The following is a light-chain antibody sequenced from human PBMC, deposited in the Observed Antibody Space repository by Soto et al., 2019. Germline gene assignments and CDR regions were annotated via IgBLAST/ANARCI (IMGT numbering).Light chain of an antibody. V-gene: IGKV3-15*01. CDR2: GAS. J-gene: IGKJ1*01. CDR3: QHYNNWPPST. CDR1: QSVSSN. Sequence: IVMPQKKATLSVSPGERATFSYRASQSVSSNLAWYQQKPGQAPRLLIYGASIRATGIPARFSGSGSGTEFTLTISTLQSEDFAIYYCQHYNNWPPSTFGQGTMLDIK.